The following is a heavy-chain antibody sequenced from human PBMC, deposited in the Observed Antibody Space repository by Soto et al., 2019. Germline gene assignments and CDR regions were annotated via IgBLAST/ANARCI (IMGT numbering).Heavy chain of an antibody. V-gene: IGHV3-74*01. J-gene: IGHJ5*02. D-gene: IGHD6-13*01. Sequence: GGSLRLSCAASGFTFSSYWMHWVRQAPGKGLVWVSRINSDGSSTSYADSVKGRFTISRDNAKNTLYLQMNSLRAEDTAVYYCAREDRYSSSWYRTEWFDPWGQGTLVTVSS. CDR2: INSDGSST. CDR3: AREDRYSSSWYRTEWFDP. CDR1: GFTFSSYW.